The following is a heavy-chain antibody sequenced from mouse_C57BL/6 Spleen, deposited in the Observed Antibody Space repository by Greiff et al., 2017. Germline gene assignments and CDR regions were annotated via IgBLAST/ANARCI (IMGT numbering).Heavy chain of an antibody. Sequence: VQLQQSGAELVRPGASVKLSCTASGFNIKDDYMHWVKQRPEQGLEWIGWIDPENGDTEYASKFQGKATITADTSSHTAYLQLSSLTSEDTAVYYCTTNDGYYGFAYWGQGTLVTVSA. V-gene: IGHV14-4*01. CDR1: GFNIKDDY. CDR3: TTNDGYYGFAY. D-gene: IGHD2-3*01. CDR2: IDPENGDT. J-gene: IGHJ3*01.